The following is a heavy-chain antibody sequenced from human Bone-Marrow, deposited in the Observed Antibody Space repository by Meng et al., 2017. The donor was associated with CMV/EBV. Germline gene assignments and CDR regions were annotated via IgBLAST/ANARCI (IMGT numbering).Heavy chain of an antibody. CDR1: GFAFSDYY. Sequence: GESLKISCTASGFAFSDYYMSWIRQAPGKGLEWVSYISSRVATIYYTDSVKGRFTISRDNAKNSLYLQMNNLRAEDTAVFYCAPSGRGCQYYFDSWGQGTLVTVSS. V-gene: IGHV3-11*01. D-gene: IGHD3-10*01. J-gene: IGHJ4*02. CDR2: ISSRVATI. CDR3: APSGRGCQYYFDS.